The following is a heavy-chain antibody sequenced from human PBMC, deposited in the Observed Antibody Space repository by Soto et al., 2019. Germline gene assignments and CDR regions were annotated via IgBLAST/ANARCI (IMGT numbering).Heavy chain of an antibody. CDR2: ISYDGSNK. CDR3: EKGRHIVGDPYYFDY. Sequence: GGSLRLSCAASGFTFSSYGMHWVRQAPGKGLEWVAVISYDGSNKYYADSVKGRFTISRDNSKNTLYLQMNSLRAEDTAVYYCEKGRHIVGDPYYFDYWGQGTLVTVSS. V-gene: IGHV3-30*18. D-gene: IGHD1-26*01. J-gene: IGHJ4*02. CDR1: GFTFSSYG.